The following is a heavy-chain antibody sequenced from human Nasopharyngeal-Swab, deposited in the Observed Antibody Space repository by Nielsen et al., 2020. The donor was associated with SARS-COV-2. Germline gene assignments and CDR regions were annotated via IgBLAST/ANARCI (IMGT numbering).Heavy chain of an antibody. CDR3: VRDRLNGGGMDV. CDR1: GFTLSSYW. J-gene: IGHJ6*02. Sequence: GGSLRLSCAASGFTLSSYWIYWVRQAPGKGLVWVSRINSDGSTTNYADSMKGRFTISRDNAKNSVYLQMNSLRAEDTAVYYCVRDRLNGGGMDVWGQGTTVTVSS. V-gene: IGHV3-74*01. D-gene: IGHD3-9*01. CDR2: INSDGSTT.